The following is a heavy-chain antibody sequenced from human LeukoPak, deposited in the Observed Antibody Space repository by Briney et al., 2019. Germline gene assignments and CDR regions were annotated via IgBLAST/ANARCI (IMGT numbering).Heavy chain of an antibody. D-gene: IGHD2-8*01. J-gene: IGHJ6*02. CDR3: ARHWANTGMDV. CDR1: GYTFTTYW. V-gene: IGHV5-51*01. CDR2: IYPGYSDT. Sequence: GESLKISCKGSGYTFTTYWIAWVRQMPGKGLEWMGIIYPGYSDTRYSPSFQGQVTISADKSISTAYLQWSSLKASGTAMYYCARHWANTGMDVWGQGTTVTVSS.